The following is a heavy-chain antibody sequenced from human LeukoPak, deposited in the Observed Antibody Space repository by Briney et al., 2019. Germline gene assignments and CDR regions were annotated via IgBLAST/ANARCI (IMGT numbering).Heavy chain of an antibody. D-gene: IGHD5-18*01. CDR2: ISSSGTTT. V-gene: IGHV3-11*01. CDR1: GFTFSDYY. Sequence: PGGSLRLSCAASGFTFSDYYMSWIRQAPGKGLEWVSYISSSGTTTYYADSVKGRFTISRDNSKNTLYLQMSSLRAEDTAVYYCAKDKAMVLLLPNWGQGTLVTVSS. CDR3: AKDKAMVLLLPN. J-gene: IGHJ4*02.